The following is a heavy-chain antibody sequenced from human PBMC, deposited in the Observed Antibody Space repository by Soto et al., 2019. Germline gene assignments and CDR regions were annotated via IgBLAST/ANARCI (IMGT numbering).Heavy chain of an antibody. CDR1: GFTVGNNH. V-gene: IGHV3-53*01. CDR3: AGRLTTAASLDY. J-gene: IGHJ4*02. D-gene: IGHD3-16*01. Sequence: VQLVESGGGLIQPGGSLRLSCAASGFTVGNNHMTWVRQAAGKGLELVSFVHGGGSTSYADSVKGRFTISRDNSKNTLYLQMDSLRAEDPAIYYCAGRLTTAASLDYWGRGTLVTVSS. CDR2: VHGGGST.